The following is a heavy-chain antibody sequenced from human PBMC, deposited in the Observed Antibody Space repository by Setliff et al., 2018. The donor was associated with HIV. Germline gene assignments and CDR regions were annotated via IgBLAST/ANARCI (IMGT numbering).Heavy chain of an antibody. Sequence: SETLSLTCNVSRGSIRSGSYFWSWIRQPAGKGLEWIGHIYTTGSTNYNPSFNNRVAISIDTSKNQLSLKVRFVTAADTAVYYCATGENYFGSGSPSVHYYMDVWGKGTTVTVSS. CDR3: ATGENYFGSGSPSVHYYMDV. D-gene: IGHD3-10*01. J-gene: IGHJ6*03. V-gene: IGHV4-61*09. CDR2: IYTTGST. CDR1: RGSIRSGSYF.